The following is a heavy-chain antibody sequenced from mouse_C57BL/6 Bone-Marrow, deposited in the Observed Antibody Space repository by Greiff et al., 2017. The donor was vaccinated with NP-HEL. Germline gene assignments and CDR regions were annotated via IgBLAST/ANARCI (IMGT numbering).Heavy chain of an antibody. CDR3: ASFSGVSFDY. CDR2: ISDGGSYT. CDR1: GFTFSSYA. D-gene: IGHD3-1*01. V-gene: IGHV5-4*01. J-gene: IGHJ2*01. Sequence: VESGGGLVKPGGSLKLSCAASGFTFSSYAMSWVRQTPEKRLEWVATISDGGSYTYYPDNVKGRFTISRDNAKNNLYLQMSHLKSEDTAMYYCASFSGVSFDYWGQGTTLTVSS.